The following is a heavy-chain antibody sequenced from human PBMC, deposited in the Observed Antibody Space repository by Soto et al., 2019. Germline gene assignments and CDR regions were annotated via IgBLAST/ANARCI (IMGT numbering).Heavy chain of an antibody. V-gene: IGHV5-10-1*01. CDR3: ARQGVQRSYYYYYYGMDV. D-gene: IGHD3-16*01. J-gene: IGHJ6*02. CDR2: IDPSDSYT. Sequence: RGESLKISCKGSGYSFTSYWISWVRQMPGKGLEWMGRIDPSDSYTNYSPSFQGHVTISADKSISTAYLQWSSLKASDTAMYYCARQGVQRSYYYYYYGMDVWGQGTTVTVSS. CDR1: GYSFTSYW.